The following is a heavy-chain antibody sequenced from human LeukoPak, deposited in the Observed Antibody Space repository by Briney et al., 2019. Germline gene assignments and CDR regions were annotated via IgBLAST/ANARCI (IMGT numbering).Heavy chain of an antibody. V-gene: IGHV3-15*01. CDR2: IKSKTDGGKT. D-gene: IGHD2-15*01. Sequence: GGSLRLSCAASGFTFTNAWMSWVRQAPGKGLEWVGRIKSKTDGGKTDYAAPVKGRFTISRDDSKNTLYLEMNSLKIEDTAVYYCTTGRSGGSCPYWGQGTLVTVSS. J-gene: IGHJ4*02. CDR1: GFTFTNAW. CDR3: TTGRSGGSCPY.